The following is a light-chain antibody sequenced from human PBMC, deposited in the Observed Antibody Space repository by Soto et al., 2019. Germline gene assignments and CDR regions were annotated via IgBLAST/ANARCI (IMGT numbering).Light chain of an antibody. CDR1: QSVSSY. CDR2: GAS. J-gene: IGKJ2*01. CDR3: QQYDTSPYS. V-gene: IGKV3-20*01. Sequence: EIVLTQSPGTLSLSPGEIATLSFSASQSVSSYLAWYQQKPGQAPRLLIYGASTRASGVPDRFSGSGSGTYFTLTINRLEPDDFAVYYCQQYDTSPYSFGQGTKVDIK.